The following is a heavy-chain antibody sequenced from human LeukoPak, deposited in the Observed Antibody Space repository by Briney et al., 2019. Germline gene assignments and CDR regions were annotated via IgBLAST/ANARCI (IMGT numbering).Heavy chain of an antibody. D-gene: IGHD3-10*01. CDR2: ISAYNGNT. J-gene: IGHJ6*02. Sequence: ASVTVSCKASGYTFTSHGMSWVRQAPGQGLEWMGWISAYNGNTNYAQKLQGRVTMTTDTSTSTAYMELRSLRSDDTAVYYCARDGGYYGSGSYPDYYYGMDVWGQGTTVTVSS. CDR1: GYTFTSHG. V-gene: IGHV1-18*01. CDR3: ARDGGYYGSGSYPDYYYGMDV.